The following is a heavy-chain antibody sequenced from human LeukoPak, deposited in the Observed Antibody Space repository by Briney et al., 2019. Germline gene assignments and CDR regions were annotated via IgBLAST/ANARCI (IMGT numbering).Heavy chain of an antibody. CDR3: ARGRAAILYWYFDL. V-gene: IGHV4-4*07. CDR2: IYTSGST. D-gene: IGHD2-2*01. Sequence: SETLSLTCTVSGGSISSYYWSWIRQPAGKGLEWIGRIYTSGSTNYNPSLKSRVTMSVDTSKNQFSLNLSSVTAADTAVYYCARGRAAILYWYFDLWGRGTLVTVSS. J-gene: IGHJ2*01. CDR1: GGSISSYY.